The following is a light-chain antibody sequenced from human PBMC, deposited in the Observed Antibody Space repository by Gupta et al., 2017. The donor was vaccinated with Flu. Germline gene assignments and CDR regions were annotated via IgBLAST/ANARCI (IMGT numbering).Light chain of an antibody. CDR2: VGTGGIVG. Sequence: QPVLTQPPSASASLGASVTLTCPLRSASINYKVDWYQQRPGKGPRFVMRVGTGGIVGSKGDGIPERFSVLGSGMNRYLTIKNIQEEDESDYHCGADHGSGSNFVGVFGTGTKVTVL. V-gene: IGLV9-49*01. J-gene: IGLJ1*01. CDR1: SASINYK. CDR3: GADHGSGSNFVGV.